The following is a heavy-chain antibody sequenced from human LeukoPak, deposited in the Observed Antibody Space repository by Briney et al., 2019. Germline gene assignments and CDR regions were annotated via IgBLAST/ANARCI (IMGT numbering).Heavy chain of an antibody. Sequence: GGSLRLSCAASGFTFSSYAMSWVRQAPGKGLEWVSTISISGGTTYYADSVKGRFTISRDNSKNTLYLQMNSLRAEDTAVYYCARSDSFDFWGQGTLVTVSS. CDR2: ISISGGTT. J-gene: IGHJ4*02. CDR3: ARSDSFDF. V-gene: IGHV3-23*01. CDR1: GFTFSSYA.